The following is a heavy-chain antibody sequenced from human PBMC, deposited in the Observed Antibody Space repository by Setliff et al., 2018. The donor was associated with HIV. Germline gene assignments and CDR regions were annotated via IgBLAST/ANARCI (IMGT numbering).Heavy chain of an antibody. V-gene: IGHV5-51*01. Sequence: GESLKISCRGSGYTFTNYWIGWVRQMPGRGLEWMGIIYPGDSDTRYSPSFEGQVTMSADKSINTAYLQWNSLKASDTAMYYCARQPTDTSGYNNWFDSWGQGTLGTV. CDR3: ARQPTDTSGYNNWFDS. CDR2: IYPGDSDT. CDR1: GYTFTNYW. D-gene: IGHD3-3*01. J-gene: IGHJ5*01.